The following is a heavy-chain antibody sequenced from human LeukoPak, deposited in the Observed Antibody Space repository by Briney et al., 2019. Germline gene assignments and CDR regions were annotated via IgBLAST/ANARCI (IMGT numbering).Heavy chain of an antibody. J-gene: IGHJ6*03. CDR1: GFTFSDYY. Sequence: GGSLRLSCAASGFTFSDYYMSWIRQAPGKGLEWVSYISSSGSTIYYADSVKGRFTISRDNAKNSLYLQMNSLRAEDTAVYYCARGGTTDYSNYISNYYYYYYMDVWGKGTTVTVSS. CDR2: ISSSGSTI. D-gene: IGHD4-11*01. V-gene: IGHV3-11*04. CDR3: ARGGTTDYSNYISNYYYYYYMDV.